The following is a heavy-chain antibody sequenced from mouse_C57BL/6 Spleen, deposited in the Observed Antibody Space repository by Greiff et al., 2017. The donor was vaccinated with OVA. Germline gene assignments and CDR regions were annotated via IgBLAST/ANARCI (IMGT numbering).Heavy chain of an antibody. V-gene: IGHV5-6*01. CDR1: GFTFSSYG. Sequence: EVHLVESGGDLVKPGGSLKLSCAASGFTFSSYGMSWVRPTPDKRLEWVATISSGGSYTYYPDSVKGRFTISRDNAKNTLYLQRSILKSEDTAMYYCARQSMVTTESAMDYWGQGTSVTVAS. D-gene: IGHD2-2*01. CDR3: ARQSMVTTESAMDY. J-gene: IGHJ4*01. CDR2: ISSGGSYT.